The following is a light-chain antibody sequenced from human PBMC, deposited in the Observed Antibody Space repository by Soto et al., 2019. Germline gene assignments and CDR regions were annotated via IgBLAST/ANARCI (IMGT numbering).Light chain of an antibody. V-gene: IGLV2-8*01. J-gene: IGLJ2*01. CDR2: DVT. Sequence: QSALTQPPSASGSPGQSVTISCTGTISDVAGYNSVSWYQHHPGKAPKLMIYDVTKRPSGVPDRFSGSKSGNTASPTVSGLQAEDEADYYCCSYAGSNSLIFGGGTKVTVL. CDR3: CSYAGSNSLI. CDR1: ISDVAGYNS.